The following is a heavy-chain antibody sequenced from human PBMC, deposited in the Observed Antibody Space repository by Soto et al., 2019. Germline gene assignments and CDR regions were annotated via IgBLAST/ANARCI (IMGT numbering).Heavy chain of an antibody. J-gene: IGHJ6*01. CDR2: IYYSGST. CDR1: GGSISRSSYY. Sequence: SETLSLTCTVSGGSISRSSYYWGWIRQPPGKGLEWIGYIYYSGSTYYNPSLKSRVTISVDTSKNQFSLKLSSVTAADTAVYYCAASCVGCGGFNYYGMDVWGQGTTVTVSS. D-gene: IGHD2-21*01. CDR3: AASCVGCGGFNYYGMDV. V-gene: IGHV4-39*07.